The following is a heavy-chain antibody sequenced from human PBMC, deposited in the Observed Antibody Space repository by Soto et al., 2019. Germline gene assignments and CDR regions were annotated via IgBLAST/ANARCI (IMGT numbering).Heavy chain of an antibody. CDR1: GFTFSSYA. V-gene: IGHV3-23*01. CDR2: ISATGGSA. CDR3: AKGTTAVYCFDF. D-gene: IGHD2-15*01. J-gene: IGHJ4*02. Sequence: DVQLLESGGGLVQPGGSLRLSCAASGFTFSSYAMSLVRQAPGKGLEWVSAISATGGSAFYADSVKGRFTISRDNSKNTVFLQIDSLVTEDTAVYYCAKGTTAVYCFDFWGQGTLVTVSS.